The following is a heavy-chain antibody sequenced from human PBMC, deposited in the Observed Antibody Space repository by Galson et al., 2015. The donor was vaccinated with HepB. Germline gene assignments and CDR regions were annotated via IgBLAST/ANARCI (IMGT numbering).Heavy chain of an antibody. CDR3: VREPSGSDFNSSGYLDY. V-gene: IGHV3-48*03. Sequence: SLRLSCAASGFNFSSYEMNWVRQAPGKGLEWVLYISSSGSTIYDADSVKGRFTISRDNAKNSLYLQMSSLRAEDTAVYYCVREPSGSDFNSSGYLDYWGQGTLVTVSS. CDR2: ISSSGSTI. CDR1: GFNFSSYE. D-gene: IGHD3-22*01. J-gene: IGHJ4*02.